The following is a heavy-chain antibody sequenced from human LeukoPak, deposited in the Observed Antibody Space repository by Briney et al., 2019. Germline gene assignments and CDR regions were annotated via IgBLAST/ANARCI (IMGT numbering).Heavy chain of an antibody. CDR2: IIPIYGTA. J-gene: IGHJ4*02. CDR3: ATLDHDVVGGYSHLDH. Sequence: ASVKVSCKASGGTLSGYAISWVRQAPGQGLEWMGGIIPIYGTANSAQKFQGRVTITTDESTSTAYMELSSLISEDTAVYYCATLDHDVVGGYSHLDHWGQGALVTVSS. D-gene: IGHD3-9*01. CDR1: GGTLSGYA. V-gene: IGHV1-69*05.